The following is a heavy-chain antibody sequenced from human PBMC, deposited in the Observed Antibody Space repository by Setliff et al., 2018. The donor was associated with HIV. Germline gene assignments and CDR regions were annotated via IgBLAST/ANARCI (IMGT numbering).Heavy chain of an antibody. J-gene: IGHJ3*02. CDR3: ARDGAYGDEDDAFDI. Sequence: GGSLRLSCAASGFTFSNYNMNWVRQAPGKGLEWVSTIRGSGSGDTTHYADCVKGRFTISRDNSKNTLYLQMNSLRAEDTAVYYCARDGAYGDEDDAFDIWGQGTMVTVSS. CDR2: IRGSGSGDTT. CDR1: GFTFSNYN. D-gene: IGHD4-17*01. V-gene: IGHV3-23*01.